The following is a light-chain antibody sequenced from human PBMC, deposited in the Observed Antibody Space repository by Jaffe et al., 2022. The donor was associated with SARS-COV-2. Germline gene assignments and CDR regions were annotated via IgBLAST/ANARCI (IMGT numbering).Light chain of an antibody. CDR3: QQYDVAPQT. CDR1: QSVTRSY. V-gene: IGKV3-20*01. Sequence: EVVLTQSPGTLSLSPGERATLSCRASQSVTRSYLAWYQQKPGQAPRLLIYGVSSRATGIPDRFSGSGSGTDFTLTISRLEPEDFAVYYCQQYDVAPQTFGQGTKLEIK. CDR2: GVS. J-gene: IGKJ2*01.